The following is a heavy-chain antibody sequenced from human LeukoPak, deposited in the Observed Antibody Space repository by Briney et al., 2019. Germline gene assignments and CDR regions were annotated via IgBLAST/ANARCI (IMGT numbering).Heavy chain of an antibody. CDR1: GGSINGYY. V-gene: IGHV4-59*01. D-gene: IGHD6-19*01. CDR2: IHYRGST. J-gene: IGHJ4*02. CDR3: AAEFDNEQWLDWDY. Sequence: PSETLSLTCTVSGGSINGYYWNWIRQAPGKGLEWIGYIHYRGSTNYNPSLKSRAPISLDTSENQFSLKLSSVTAADTAVYYCAAEFDNEQWLDWDYWGRGTLVTVSS.